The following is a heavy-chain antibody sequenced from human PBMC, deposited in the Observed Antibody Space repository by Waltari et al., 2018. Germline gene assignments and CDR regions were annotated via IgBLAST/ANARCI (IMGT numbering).Heavy chain of an antibody. CDR2: RWYDGSNK. CDR1: GFTFSSYG. D-gene: IGHD5-12*01. J-gene: IGHJ4*02. V-gene: IGHV3-30*18. CDR3: AKDGYDY. Sequence: QVQLVESGGGVVQPGRSLRLSCAASGFTFSSYGMHWVRQAPGKGLEWVAVRWYDGSNKYYADAVKGRFTISRDNSKNTLYLQMNSLRAEDTAMYYCAKDGYDYWGQGTLVTVSS.